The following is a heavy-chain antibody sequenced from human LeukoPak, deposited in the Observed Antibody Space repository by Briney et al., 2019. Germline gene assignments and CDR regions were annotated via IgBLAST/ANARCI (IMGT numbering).Heavy chain of an antibody. V-gene: IGHV4-59*01. CDR3: ARLGRGSNWPTNGMDV. CDR2: IYYSGNT. J-gene: IGHJ6*02. Sequence: PSETLSLTCTVSGGSISTYYWSWIRQPPGKGLEWIGYIYYSGNTNYNPSLKSRVTISVDTSKNQFPLNLRSVTAADTAVYYCARLGRGSNWPTNGMDVWGQGTTVTVSS. CDR1: GGSISTYY. D-gene: IGHD6-13*01.